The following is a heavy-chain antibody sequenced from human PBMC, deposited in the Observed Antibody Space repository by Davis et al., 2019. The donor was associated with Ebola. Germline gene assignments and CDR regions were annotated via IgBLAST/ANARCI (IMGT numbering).Heavy chain of an antibody. CDR2: ISYGGSNK. D-gene: IGHD6-13*01. CDR3: AKDRSIAAAGSGFSGMDV. V-gene: IGHV3-30*18. CDR1: GFTFSSYG. Sequence: GESLKISCAASGFTFSSYGMHWVRQAPGKGLEWVAVISYGGSNKYYADSVKGRFTISRDNSKNTLYLQMNSLRAEDTAVYYCAKDRSIAAAGSGFSGMDVWGKGTTVTVSS. J-gene: IGHJ6*04.